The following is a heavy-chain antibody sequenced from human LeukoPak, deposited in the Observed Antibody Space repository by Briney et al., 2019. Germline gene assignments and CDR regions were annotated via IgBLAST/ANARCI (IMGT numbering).Heavy chain of an antibody. CDR1: GGSISSGGYY. D-gene: IGHD3-16*01. CDR2: IYYSGST. J-gene: IGHJ3*02. V-gene: IGHV4-31*03. CDR3: ARAVMVTSRAFDI. Sequence: PSETLSLTCTVSGGSISSGGYYWSWIRQHPGKGLEWIGYIYYSGSTYYNPSLKSRVTISVDTSKNQFSLKLSSVTAADTAVYYCARAVMVTSRAFDIWGQGTMVTVSS.